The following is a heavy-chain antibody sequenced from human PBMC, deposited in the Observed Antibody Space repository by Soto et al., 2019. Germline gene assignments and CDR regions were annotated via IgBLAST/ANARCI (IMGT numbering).Heavy chain of an antibody. Sequence: QVQLVQSGAAVKKPGSSVKVSCKASGGTFSSYTISWVRQAPGQGLEWMGRIIPILGIANYAQKFQGRVTITADKSTSTAYRELSSLRSEDTAVYYCARDDGLAYCGGDCYSWGQGTLVTVSS. CDR3: ARDDGLAYCGGDCYS. V-gene: IGHV1-69*02. D-gene: IGHD2-21*02. J-gene: IGHJ4*02. CDR1: GGTFSSYT. CDR2: IIPILGIA.